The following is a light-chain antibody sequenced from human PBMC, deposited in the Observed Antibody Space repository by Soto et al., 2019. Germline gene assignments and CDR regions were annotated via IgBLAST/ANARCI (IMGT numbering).Light chain of an antibody. CDR2: DVN. J-gene: IGLJ1*01. V-gene: IGLV2-14*03. CDR3: TSYTTSSTYV. CDR1: SSDVGFYNY. Sequence: QSVLTQPASVSGSPGQSIAISCTGTSSDVGFYNYVSWYQQHPGKAPKLMVYDVNNRPSGVSNRFSGSKSGNTASLTISGLQAEDEADYYCTSYTTSSTYVFCTGTKVTVL.